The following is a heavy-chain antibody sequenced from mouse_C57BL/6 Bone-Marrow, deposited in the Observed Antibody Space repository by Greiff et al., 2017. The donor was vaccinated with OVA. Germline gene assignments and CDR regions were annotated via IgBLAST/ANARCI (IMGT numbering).Heavy chain of an antibody. CDR2: IYPRSGNT. CDR3: ARDMGLRRGYAMDY. J-gene: IGHJ4*01. CDR1: GYTFTSYG. Sequence: VQLQQSGAELARPGASVKLSCKASGYTFTSYGISWVKQRTGQGLEWIGEIYPRSGNTYYNEKFKGKATLTADKSSSTAYMELRSLTSEDSAVDFCARDMGLRRGYAMDYWGQGTSVTVSS. D-gene: IGHD2-4*01. V-gene: IGHV1-81*01.